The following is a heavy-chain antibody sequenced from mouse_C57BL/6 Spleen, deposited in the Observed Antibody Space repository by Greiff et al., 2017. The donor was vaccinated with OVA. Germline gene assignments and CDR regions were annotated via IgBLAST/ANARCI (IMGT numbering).Heavy chain of an antibody. CDR2: INPNNGGT. Sequence: EVKVVESGPELVKPGASVKMSCKASGYTFTDYNMHWVKQSHGKSLEWIGYINPNNGGTSYNQKFKGKATLTVNKSSSTAYMELRSLTSEDSAVYYCASDYDGFAYWGQGTLVTVSA. V-gene: IGHV1-22*01. CDR1: GYTFTDYN. CDR3: ASDYDGFAY. D-gene: IGHD2-4*01. J-gene: IGHJ3*01.